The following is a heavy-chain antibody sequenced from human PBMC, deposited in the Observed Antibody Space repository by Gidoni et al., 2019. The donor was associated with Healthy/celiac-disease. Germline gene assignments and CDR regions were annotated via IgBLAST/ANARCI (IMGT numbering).Heavy chain of an antibody. D-gene: IGHD3-22*01. J-gene: IGHJ3*02. CDR2: IYYSGST. CDR1: GGSISSYY. Sequence: QVQLQESGPGLVKPSETLSPTCTVSGGSISSYYWSWIRQPPGKGLEWIGYIYYSGSTNYNPSLKSRVTISVDTSKNQFSLKLSSVNAADTAVYYCARDYYDSSGYYYVGAFDIWGQGTMVTVSS. V-gene: IGHV4-59*01. CDR3: ARDYYDSSGYYYVGAFDI.